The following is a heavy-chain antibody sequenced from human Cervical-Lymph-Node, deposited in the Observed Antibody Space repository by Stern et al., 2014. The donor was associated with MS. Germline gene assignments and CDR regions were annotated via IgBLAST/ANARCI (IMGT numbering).Heavy chain of an antibody. CDR3: ARQRYFDY. CDR1: GYTFTSYW. Sequence: EVQLVESGPEVKRPGESLKISCQASGYTFTSYWIGWVRQMPGKGLEWIAIIFPGGSDIRYSPSFQGQVTISADKSSSTAYLQWNNLKASDTAIYYCARQRYFDYWGQGTLVIVSS. V-gene: IGHV5-51*01. CDR2: IFPGGSDI. J-gene: IGHJ4*02.